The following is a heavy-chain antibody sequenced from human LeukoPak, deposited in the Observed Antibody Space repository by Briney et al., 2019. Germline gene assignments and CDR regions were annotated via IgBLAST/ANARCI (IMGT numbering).Heavy chain of an antibody. CDR2: ISSSSSYI. CDR3: ARDVALSTYHFDSSGLLDH. V-gene: IGHV3-21*01. Sequence: PGGSLRLSCAASGFTFSSYSMNWVRQAPGKGLEWVSSISSSSSYIYYADSVKGRFTISRDNAKNSLSLQMSSLRGEDTAVYYCARDVALSTYHFDSSGLLDHWGQGTLVTVSS. J-gene: IGHJ4*02. CDR1: GFTFSSYS. D-gene: IGHD3-22*01.